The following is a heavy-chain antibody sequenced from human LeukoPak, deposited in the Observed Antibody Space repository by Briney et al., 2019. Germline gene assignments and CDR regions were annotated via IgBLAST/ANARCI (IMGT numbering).Heavy chain of an antibody. CDR3: AGRKDTAMANDS. J-gene: IGHJ4*02. CDR2: LYSSGSA. V-gene: IGHV4-59*08. Sequence: SETLSLTCTVSGGSISSYYWSWIRQPPGKGLEWIGYLYSSGSANYNPSLKSRVTMSVDTSKNQFSLQLTSVTAADTAVYYCAGRKDTAMANDSWGQGTLVTVSS. CDR1: GGSISSYY. D-gene: IGHD5-18*01.